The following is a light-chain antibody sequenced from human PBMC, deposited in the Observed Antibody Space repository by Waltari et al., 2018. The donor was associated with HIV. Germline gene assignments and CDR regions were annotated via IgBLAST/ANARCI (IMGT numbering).Light chain of an antibody. CDR2: EVN. CDR3: SSYTSSSTLYV. Sequence: QSALTQPASVSGSPGQSITIPCTGTRSDVGGFNYVPWYQQHPGKAPKLMISEVNNRPSGVSNRFSGSKSGNTASLTISGLQAEDEADYYCSSYTSSSTLYVFGTGTKVTVL. J-gene: IGLJ1*01. CDR1: RSDVGGFNY. V-gene: IGLV2-14*01.